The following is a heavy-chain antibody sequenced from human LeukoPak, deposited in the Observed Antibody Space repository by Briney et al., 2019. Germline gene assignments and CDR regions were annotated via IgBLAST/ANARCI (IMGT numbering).Heavy chain of an antibody. CDR3: ARGDSTVTPKYFQY. V-gene: IGHV4-34*01. CDR2: INHSGST. J-gene: IGHJ1*01. D-gene: IGHD4-23*01. CDR1: GGSFSGYY. Sequence: SETLSLTCGVYGGSFSGYYWSWIRQPPGKGLEWIGEINHSGSTNYNPSLKSRVTISVDTSKNQFSLKLSSVTAADTAVYYCARGDSTVTPKYFQYWGQGTLVTVSS.